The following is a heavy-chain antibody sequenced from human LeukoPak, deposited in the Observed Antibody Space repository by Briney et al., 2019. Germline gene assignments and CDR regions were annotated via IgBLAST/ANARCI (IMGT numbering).Heavy chain of an antibody. V-gene: IGHV4-4*07. CDR3: AGQVVKITIFGVVKAAFDY. CDR1: GGSISSYY. CDR2: NYTSGST. J-gene: IGHJ4*02. Sequence: SETLSLTCTVSGGSISSYYWSWIRQPAWKGLEWLGRNYTSGSTNYNPSLKSRVTMSVGTSKNQFSLKLSSVAAADTAVYYCAGQVVKITIFGVVKAAFDYWGQGTLVTVSS. D-gene: IGHD3-3*01.